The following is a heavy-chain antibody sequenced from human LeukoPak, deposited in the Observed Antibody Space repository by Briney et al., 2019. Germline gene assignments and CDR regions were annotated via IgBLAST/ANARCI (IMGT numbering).Heavy chain of an antibody. J-gene: IGHJ4*02. CDR2: ISYDGSNK. V-gene: IGHV3-30*03. CDR3: ARGWELLRLDY. CDR1: GFTFSSYG. D-gene: IGHD1-26*01. Sequence: PGGSLRLSCAASGFTFSSYGMHWVRQAPGKGLEWVAVISYDGSNKYYADSVKGRFTISRDNSKNTLYLQMNSLRAEDTAVYYCARGWELLRLDYWGQGTLVTVSS.